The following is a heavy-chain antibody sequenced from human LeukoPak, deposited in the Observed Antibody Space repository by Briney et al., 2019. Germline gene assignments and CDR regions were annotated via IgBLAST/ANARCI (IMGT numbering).Heavy chain of an antibody. J-gene: IGHJ4*02. Sequence: KPSETLSLTCAVYGGSFSGYYWSWIRQPPGKGLEWIGEINHSGSTNYNLSLKSRVTISVDTSKNQFSLKLSSVTAADTAVYYCARDIAAGRDYWGQGTLVTVSS. D-gene: IGHD6-25*01. CDR1: GGSFSGYY. V-gene: IGHV4-34*01. CDR2: INHSGST. CDR3: ARDIAAGRDY.